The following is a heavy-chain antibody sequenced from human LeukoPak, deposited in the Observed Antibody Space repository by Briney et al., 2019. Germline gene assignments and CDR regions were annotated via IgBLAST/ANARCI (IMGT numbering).Heavy chain of an antibody. CDR1: GYTFTGYY. CDR3: TRGGSGFYSRPFDY. CDR2: INPSSSGT. V-gene: IGHV1-2*02. D-gene: IGHD2-21*01. Sequence: ASVKVSCKTSGYTFTGYYMHWVRQAPGQGLEWMGWINPSSSGTNYAQMFQGRVTMTRDTSINTAYMELSRLRSDDTAVYHCTRGGSGFYSRPFDYWGQGTLDTVSS. J-gene: IGHJ4*02.